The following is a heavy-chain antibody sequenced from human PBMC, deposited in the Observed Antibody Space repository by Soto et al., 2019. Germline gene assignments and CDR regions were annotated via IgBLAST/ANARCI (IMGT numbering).Heavy chain of an antibody. Sequence: QVQLVESGGGVVQPGRSLRLSCAASGFTFSSYAMHWVRQAPGKGLEWVAVISYDGSNKYYADSVKGRFTISRDNSKNTLYLQMNSLRAEDTAVCYCATIAAAGTGNFDYWGQGTLVTVSS. D-gene: IGHD6-13*01. CDR3: ATIAAAGTGNFDY. CDR1: GFTFSSYA. V-gene: IGHV3-30-3*01. CDR2: ISYDGSNK. J-gene: IGHJ4*02.